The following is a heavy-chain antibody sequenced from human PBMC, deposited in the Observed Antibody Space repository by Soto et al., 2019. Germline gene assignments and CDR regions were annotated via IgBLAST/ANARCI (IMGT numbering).Heavy chain of an antibody. V-gene: IGHV3-23*01. D-gene: IGHD5-12*01. J-gene: IGHJ3*02. CDR3: AREGYGYSRGAIDI. CDR1: GFIFNNYV. Sequence: EVQLLESGGGLVQTGGSLRLSCAASGFIFNNYVMRWVRQAPGKGLEWVSSVNTGGGTDYADSVKGRFTISRDNPKTTLHLEMNSLRVEDTAIYYCAREGYGYSRGAIDIWGQGTTVIVSS. CDR2: VNTGGGT.